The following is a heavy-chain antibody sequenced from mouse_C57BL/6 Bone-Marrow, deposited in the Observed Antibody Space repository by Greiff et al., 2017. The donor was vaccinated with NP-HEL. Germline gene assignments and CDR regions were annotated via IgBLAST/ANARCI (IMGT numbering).Heavy chain of an antibody. CDR2: IDPANGNT. D-gene: IGHD5-1*01. CDR1: GFNIKNTY. J-gene: IGHJ2*01. V-gene: IGHV14-3*01. CDR3: ARHGYLTGDYFDY. Sequence: EVNVVESVAELVRPGASVKLSCTASGFNIKNTYMHWVKQRPEQGLEWIGRIDPANGNTKYAPKFQGKATITADTSSNTAYLQLSSLTSEDTAIYYCARHGYLTGDYFDYWGQGTTLTVSS.